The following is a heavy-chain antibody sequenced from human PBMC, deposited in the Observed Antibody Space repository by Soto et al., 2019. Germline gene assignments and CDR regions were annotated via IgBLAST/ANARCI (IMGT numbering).Heavy chain of an antibody. D-gene: IGHD7-27*01. CDR3: ERQRLGDWFDP. J-gene: IGHJ5*02. Sequence: GGSLRLSCAASGFTFSSYWMHWVRQAPGKGLVWVSRINSDGSSTSYADSVKGRFTISRDNAKNTLYLQMNSLRAEDTAVYYCERQRLGDWFDPWGQGTLVTVSS. CDR2: INSDGSST. CDR1: GFTFSSYW. V-gene: IGHV3-74*01.